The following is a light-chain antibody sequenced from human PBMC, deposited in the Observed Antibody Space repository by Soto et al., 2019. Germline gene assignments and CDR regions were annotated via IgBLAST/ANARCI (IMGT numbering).Light chain of an antibody. J-gene: IGKJ4*01. Sequence: DIVMTQSPAFLSASLGERVTLSCRASRSIDNYLAWFQHKLGQPPRLLIFGASTRAAGVPPRFSGGGSGTEFTLTISSLRSEDCAVYFCQQYDAWPPGTFGGGTTVEI. CDR1: RSIDNY. V-gene: IGKV3-15*01. CDR2: GAS. CDR3: QQYDAWPPGT.